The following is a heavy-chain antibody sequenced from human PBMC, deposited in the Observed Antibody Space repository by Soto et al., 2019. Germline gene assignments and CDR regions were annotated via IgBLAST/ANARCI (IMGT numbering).Heavy chain of an antibody. CDR2: VYYSGGT. V-gene: IGHV4-31*03. Sequence: SETLSLTCTVSGDSVRSGDYYWSWIRQHPLKGLEWIGYVYYSGGTYYNPSLESRLTISLDTSKNQFSLKLTSATAADTAVYYCARDLSPWGQGTLVTVSS. J-gene: IGHJ5*02. CDR3: ARDLSP. CDR1: GDSVRSGDYY.